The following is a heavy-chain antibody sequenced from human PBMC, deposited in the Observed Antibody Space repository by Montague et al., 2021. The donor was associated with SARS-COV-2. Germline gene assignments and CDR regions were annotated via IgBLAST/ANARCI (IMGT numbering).Heavy chain of an antibody. CDR3: LSAGGFDNRPPV. Sequence: SETLSLTCGVSGDSIISTNWWCCVRHPPGRGLELIGEIHHSGDTNYNSPFKSRVTISVDQSKNQFYLVLNFATAADTALYYCLSAGGFDNRPPVWGQGVLVTVSS. V-gene: IGHV4-4*02. CDR2: IHHSGDT. CDR1: GDSIISTNW. J-gene: IGHJ4*02. D-gene: IGHD3-10*01.